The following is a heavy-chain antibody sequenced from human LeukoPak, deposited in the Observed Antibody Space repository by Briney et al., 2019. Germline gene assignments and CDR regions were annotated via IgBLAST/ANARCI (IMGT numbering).Heavy chain of an antibody. Sequence: SETLSLICTVSGGSISSYYWSWIRQPPGKGLEWIGYIYYSGSTNYNPSLKSRVTISVDTSKNQFSLKLSSVTAADTAVYYCARDYYDRNDAFDIWGQGTMVTVSS. CDR3: ARDYYDRNDAFDI. J-gene: IGHJ3*02. CDR2: IYYSGST. CDR1: GGSISSYY. D-gene: IGHD3-22*01. V-gene: IGHV4-59*01.